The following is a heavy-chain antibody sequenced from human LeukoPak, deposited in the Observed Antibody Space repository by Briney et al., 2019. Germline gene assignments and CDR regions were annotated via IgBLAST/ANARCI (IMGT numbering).Heavy chain of an antibody. V-gene: IGHV1-46*01. Sequence: HAASVKVSCKASGGTFTSYYMHWVRQAPGQGLEWMGIINPSGGSTSYAQKFQGRVTMTRDTSTSTVYMELSSLRSEDTAVYYCARAVRIAGGGRYYFDYWGQGTLVTVSS. J-gene: IGHJ4*02. D-gene: IGHD3-10*02. CDR2: INPSGGST. CDR1: GGTFTSYY. CDR3: ARAVRIAGGGRYYFDY.